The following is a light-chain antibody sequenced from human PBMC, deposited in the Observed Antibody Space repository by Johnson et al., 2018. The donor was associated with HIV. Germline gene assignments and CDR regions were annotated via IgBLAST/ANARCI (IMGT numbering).Light chain of an antibody. J-gene: IGLJ1*01. CDR2: DNN. Sequence: QSILTQPPSVSAAPGQKVTISCSGSSSNIGNSYVSWYQQLPGTAPKLLIYDNNKRPSGIPDRFSGSKSGTSATLGITGLQTGDEADYYCGTWGGVFGTGTTVTVL. CDR3: GTWGGV. CDR1: SSNIGNSY. V-gene: IGLV1-51*01.